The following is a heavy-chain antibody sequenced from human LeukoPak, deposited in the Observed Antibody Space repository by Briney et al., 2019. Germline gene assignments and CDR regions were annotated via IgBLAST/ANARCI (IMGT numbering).Heavy chain of an antibody. CDR1: GFTFSSYS. V-gene: IGHV3-53*01. CDR3: AKESYYYDSSGYYRYFDY. Sequence: GGSLRLSCAASGFTFSSYSMNWVRQAPGKGLEWVSVIYSGGSTYYADSVKGRFTISRDNSKNTLYLQMNSLRAEDTAVYYCAKESYYYDSSGYYRYFDYWGQGTLVTVSS. D-gene: IGHD3-22*01. J-gene: IGHJ4*02. CDR2: IYSGGST.